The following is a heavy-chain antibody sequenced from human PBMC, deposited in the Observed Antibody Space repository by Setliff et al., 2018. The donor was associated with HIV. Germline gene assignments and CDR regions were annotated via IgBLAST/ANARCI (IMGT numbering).Heavy chain of an antibody. Sequence: GASVKVSCKASGYTFTAYYIHWVRQAPGQGLEWMGRINLNSGNTNYAQQFQGRVTMTRDTSINTAYMGLSSLRSDDTAFYYCARARGLLPYYYLDVWGKGTTVTVSS. J-gene: IGHJ6*03. CDR2: INLNSGNT. V-gene: IGHV1-2*06. CDR1: GYTFTAYY. CDR3: ARARGLLPYYYLDV. D-gene: IGHD3-10*01.